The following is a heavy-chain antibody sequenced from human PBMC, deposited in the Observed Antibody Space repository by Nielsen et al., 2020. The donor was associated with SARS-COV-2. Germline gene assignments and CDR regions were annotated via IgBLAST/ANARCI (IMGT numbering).Heavy chain of an antibody. J-gene: IGHJ4*02. V-gene: IGHV3-33*01. D-gene: IGHD1-26*01. CDR3: ARDHGVGATTDNTDY. CDR2: IRYDGSNK. Sequence: GGSLRPSCAASGFTFSSYGTHWVRQVPGKGLEWVAVIRYDGSNKYYADSVKGRFTISRDNSKNTLYLQMNSLRAEDTAVYYCARDHGVGATTDNTDYWGQGTLVTVSS. CDR1: GFTFSSYG.